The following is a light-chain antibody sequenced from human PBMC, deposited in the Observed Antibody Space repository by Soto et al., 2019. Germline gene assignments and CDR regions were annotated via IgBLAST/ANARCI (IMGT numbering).Light chain of an antibody. Sequence: DIQMTQSPSSLSASVGDRVTITCRASQGIANYLAWYQQKPGKVPKRLIYAASTLEPGVPSRFSGSGFGTDFTLSISSLQPEDFATYYCQKYNGAPFTFGPGTKVDIK. CDR3: QKYNGAPFT. CDR1: QGIANY. J-gene: IGKJ3*01. CDR2: AAS. V-gene: IGKV1-27*01.